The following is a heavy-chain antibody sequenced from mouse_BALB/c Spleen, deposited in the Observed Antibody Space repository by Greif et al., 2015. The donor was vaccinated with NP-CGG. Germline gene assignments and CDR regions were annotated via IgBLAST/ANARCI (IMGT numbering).Heavy chain of an antibody. Sequence: EVQLQQSGAELVRSGASVKLSCTASGFNIKDYYMHWVKQRPEQGLEWIGWIDPENGDTEYAPKFQGKATMTADTSSNTAYLQLSSLTSEDTAVYYCNAITTVVDWYFDVWGAGTTVTVSS. CDR2: IDPENGDT. D-gene: IGHD1-1*01. CDR3: NAITTVVDWYFDV. V-gene: IGHV14-4*02. CDR1: GFNIKDYY. J-gene: IGHJ1*01.